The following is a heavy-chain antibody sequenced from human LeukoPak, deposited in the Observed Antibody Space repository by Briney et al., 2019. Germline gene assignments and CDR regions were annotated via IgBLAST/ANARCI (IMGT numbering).Heavy chain of an antibody. CDR1: GFNFSNHA. CDR3: AKEVGYSSSYDY. Sequence: PGGSLRLSCAASGFNFSNHAMSWVRQTPGKGLEWVSAISGGGDITYYADSVTGRFTISRDNSKDTLFLQMHSLRPGDTAVYYCAKEVGYSSSYDYWGQGTLATVSS. D-gene: IGHD6-13*01. V-gene: IGHV3-23*01. J-gene: IGHJ4*02. CDR2: ISGGGDIT.